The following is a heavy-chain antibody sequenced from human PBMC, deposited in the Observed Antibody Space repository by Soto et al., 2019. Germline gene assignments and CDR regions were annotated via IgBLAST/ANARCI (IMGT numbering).Heavy chain of an antibody. CDR1: GGPFSSYA. J-gene: IGHJ4*02. CDR3: ASAWYSSSSPDY. V-gene: IGHV1-69*06. CDR2: IIPIFCTA. Sequence: QVQLVQSGAEVKKPGSSVKVSCKASGGPFSSYAISWVRQAPGQGLEWMGGIIPIFCTANYAQKLQGRVTITPDKPTSRDSMELSSLRSEDTAVYYCASAWYSSSSPDYWGQGTLVTVSS. D-gene: IGHD6-6*01.